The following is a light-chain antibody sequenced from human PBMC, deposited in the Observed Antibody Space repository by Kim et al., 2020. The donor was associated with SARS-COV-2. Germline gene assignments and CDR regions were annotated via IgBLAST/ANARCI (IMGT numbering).Light chain of an antibody. Sequence: PGKAARMTGERNSIGSKSVHWYQEKPGQAPVLVSSYDSDRPSGIPGRFSGSNSENTATLTISRVEAGDEADYYCQVWDSSSDHRVVFGGGTQLTVL. J-gene: IGLJ2*01. CDR1: SIGSKS. CDR2: YDS. V-gene: IGLV3-21*04. CDR3: QVWDSSSDHRVV.